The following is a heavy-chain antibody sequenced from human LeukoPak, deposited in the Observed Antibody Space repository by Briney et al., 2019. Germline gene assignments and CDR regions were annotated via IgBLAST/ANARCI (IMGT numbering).Heavy chain of an antibody. CDR1: GGSFSGYY. Sequence: SETLSLTCAVYGGSFSGYYWSWIRQPPGKGLEWIGEINHSGSTNYNPSLKSRVTISVDTSKNQFSLKLSSVTAADTAVYYCARSPTTVTTFGLAAFDIWGQGTMVTVSS. D-gene: IGHD4-17*01. CDR3: ARSPTTVTTFGLAAFDI. J-gene: IGHJ3*02. CDR2: INHSGST. V-gene: IGHV4-34*01.